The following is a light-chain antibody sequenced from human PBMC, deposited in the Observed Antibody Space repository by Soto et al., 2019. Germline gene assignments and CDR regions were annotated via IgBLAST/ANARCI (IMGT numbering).Light chain of an antibody. CDR3: QESFSTLWT. J-gene: IGKJ1*01. V-gene: IGKV3D-20*02. CDR2: DTS. CDR1: QSVGGSS. Sequence: ETLLTQSPGTLSLSPGERATLSCRASQSVGGSSLAWYQQRPGQAPRLLIYDTSNRATGIPDRFSGSGSGTDFTLTISSLQPEDFATYFCQESFSTLWTFGQGTKVEMK.